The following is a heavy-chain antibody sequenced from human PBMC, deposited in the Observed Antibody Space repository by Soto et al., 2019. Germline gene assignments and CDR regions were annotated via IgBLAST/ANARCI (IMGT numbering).Heavy chain of an antibody. J-gene: IGHJ6*03. CDR1: GYTFTNYG. CDR2: ISTDTGNT. V-gene: IGHV1-18*01. Sequence: QVQLVQSGAEVKQPGASVKVSCKASGYTFTNYGFTWVRQAPGQGLEWLGWISTDTGNTKYAQKVQGRLTMTTDTSTSTANMELTSLRSDDTALYYCASTTVTASYYYMDVWGNGSTVTVSS. CDR3: ASTTVTASYYYMDV. D-gene: IGHD4-17*01.